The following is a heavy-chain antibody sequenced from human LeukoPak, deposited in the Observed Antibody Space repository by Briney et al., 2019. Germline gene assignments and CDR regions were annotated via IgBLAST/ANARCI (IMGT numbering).Heavy chain of an antibody. V-gene: IGHV3-30*02. J-gene: IGHJ4*02. CDR1: GFTFSIYG. Sequence: GGSLRLSCAASGFTFSIYGMHWVRQAPGKGLEWVTFIRYDGSNKYYADSVKGRFTISRDNSKNTVYLQMNSLGEEDTAVYYCAKGGIIAAATFDYWGQGTLVTVSS. D-gene: IGHD6-13*01. CDR2: IRYDGSNK. CDR3: AKGGIIAAATFDY.